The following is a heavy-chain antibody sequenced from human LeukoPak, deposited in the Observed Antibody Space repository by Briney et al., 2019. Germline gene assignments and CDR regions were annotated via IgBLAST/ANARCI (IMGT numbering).Heavy chain of an antibody. D-gene: IGHD3-16*01. J-gene: IGHJ5*02. Sequence: PSETLSLTGSVSGDSISTSSSYWGWIRQPPGKGLEWIGSIYYSGSTYYNTSLKSRVTISVDKSKNQFSLKLSSVTAADTAVYYCARVLWSGWFDPWGQGTLVTVSS. CDR2: IYYSGST. CDR3: ARVLWSGWFDP. CDR1: GDSISTSSSY. V-gene: IGHV4-39*07.